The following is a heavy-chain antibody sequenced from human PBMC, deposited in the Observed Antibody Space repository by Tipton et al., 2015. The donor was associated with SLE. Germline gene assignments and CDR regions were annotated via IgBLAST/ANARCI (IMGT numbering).Heavy chain of an antibody. Sequence: GSLRLSCAASGFTVSSNYMSWVRQPPGKGLEWVSVIYSGGSTYYADSVKGRFTISRDNSKNTLYLQMNSLRAEDTAVYYCASLDYGDYALDIWGQGTMVTVSS. CDR3: ASLDYGDYALDI. J-gene: IGHJ3*02. CDR2: IYSGGST. CDR1: GFTVSSNY. V-gene: IGHV3-53*01. D-gene: IGHD4-17*01.